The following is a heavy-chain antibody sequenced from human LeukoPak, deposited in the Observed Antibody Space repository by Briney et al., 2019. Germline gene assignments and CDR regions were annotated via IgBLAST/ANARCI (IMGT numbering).Heavy chain of an antibody. J-gene: IGHJ4*02. CDR1: GYSFTNYW. V-gene: IGHV5-51*01. CDR3: TRRGGLTSGGKYFDF. Sequence: GESLKISCKGSGYSFTNYWIAWVRQMPGKGLEWMGFIYPDDSDTRYSPSFQGQVTISADKSTSTAYLQWSSLKASDTAIYYCTRRGGLTSGGKYFDFWGQGTLVTVAS. D-gene: IGHD3-16*01. CDR2: IYPDDSDT.